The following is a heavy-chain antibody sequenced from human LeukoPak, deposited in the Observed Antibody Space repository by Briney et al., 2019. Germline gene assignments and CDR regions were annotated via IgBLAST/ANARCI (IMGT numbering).Heavy chain of an antibody. Sequence: ASVKVSCKASGYTFTTYYMHWVRQAPGQGLEWMGWINPNSGGTNYAQKFQGRVTMTRDTSISTAYMELSRLRSDDTAVYYCARASAGYSGYRTFDYWGQGTLVTVSS. J-gene: IGHJ4*02. CDR3: ARASAGYSGYRTFDY. CDR1: GYTFTTYY. D-gene: IGHD5-12*01. CDR2: INPNSGGT. V-gene: IGHV1-2*02.